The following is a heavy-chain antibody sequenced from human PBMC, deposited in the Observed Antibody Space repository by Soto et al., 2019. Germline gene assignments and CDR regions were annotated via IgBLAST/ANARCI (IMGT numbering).Heavy chain of an antibody. V-gene: IGHV3-7*01. CDR2: IKQDGSEV. CDR3: AGIQNNWFDP. Sequence: EVQLVESGGGLVQPGGSLRLTCTASGFTFSSSWMAWVRQAPGKGLEWVGNIKQDGSEVYYLDSVRGRFTISRDSAWKSLYLQVNSLRAEVTAVYYCAGIQNNWFDPWGQGTLVAVSS. CDR1: GFTFSSSW. J-gene: IGHJ5*02.